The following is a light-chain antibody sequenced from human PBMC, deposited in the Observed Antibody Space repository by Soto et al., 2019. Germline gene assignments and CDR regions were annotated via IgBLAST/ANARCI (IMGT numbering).Light chain of an antibody. V-gene: IGLV2-14*01. CDR1: SSDSGGYDH. Sequence: QSALTQPASVSGSPGQSISIPCTGTSSDSGGYDHVSWYQQHPGKAPKLMVYDVSNRPSGVSDRFSGSKSANTASLTISGLQAEDEADYYCNSYTTSSSLYVFGTGTKVTVL. CDR2: DVS. J-gene: IGLJ1*01. CDR3: NSYTTSSSLYV.